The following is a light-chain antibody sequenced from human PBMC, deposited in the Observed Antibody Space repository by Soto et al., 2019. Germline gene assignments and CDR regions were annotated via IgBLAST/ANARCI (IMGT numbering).Light chain of an antibody. CDR3: QQRSNWPIT. J-gene: IGKJ5*01. CDR1: QSVSST. CDR2: GAS. Sequence: EIEMTQSPATLSVSPGERATLSCRASQSVSSTLAWYQQKPGPAPRLLIYGASNRATGIPARFSGSGSGTDFTLTISSLEPEDFAVYYCQQRSNWPITFGQGTRLEI. V-gene: IGKV3-11*01.